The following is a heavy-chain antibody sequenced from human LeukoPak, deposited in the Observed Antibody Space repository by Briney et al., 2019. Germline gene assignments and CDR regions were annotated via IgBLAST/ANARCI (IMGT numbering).Heavy chain of an antibody. CDR2: ISSSGSYI. Sequence: GGSLRLSCAVSGFTFSSCSMNWFRQAPGKGLEWVPSISSSGSYIYYADSVKGRFTISRDNAKNSLYLQMNSLRAEDTAVYYCARDREPYCTGGTCYSTGDYWGQGTLVTVSS. J-gene: IGHJ4*02. V-gene: IGHV3-21*06. CDR1: GFTFSSCS. CDR3: ARDREPYCTGGTCYSTGDY. D-gene: IGHD2-15*01.